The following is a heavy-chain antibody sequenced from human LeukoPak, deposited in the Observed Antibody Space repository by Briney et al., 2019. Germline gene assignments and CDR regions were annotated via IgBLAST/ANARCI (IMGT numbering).Heavy chain of an antibody. D-gene: IGHD6-13*01. J-gene: IGHJ4*02. CDR3: ARESVSYSSSWYFDY. V-gene: IGHV4-34*01. CDR1: GGSFSGYY. CDR2: INHSGST. Sequence: SETLSLTCAVSGGSFSGYYWSWIRQPPGRGLEWIGEINHSGSTNYNPSLKSRVTISVDTSKNQFSLKLSSVTAADTAVYYCARESVSYSSSWYFDYWGQGTLVTVSS.